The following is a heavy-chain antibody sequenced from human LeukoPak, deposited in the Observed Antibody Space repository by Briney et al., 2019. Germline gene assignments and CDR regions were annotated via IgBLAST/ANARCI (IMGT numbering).Heavy chain of an antibody. CDR1: GFTFSSYW. CDR2: IKQDGSEK. D-gene: IGHD3-3*01. J-gene: IGHJ6*02. V-gene: IGHV3-7*01. Sequence: PGGSLRLSCAASGFTFSSYWMSWVRQAPGKGLEWVAHIKQDGSEKYYVDSVKGRFTISRDNAKNSLYLQMNSLRAEDTAVYYCARDLGDYDFWSGYTYYYGMDVWGQGTTVTVSS. CDR3: ARDLGDYDFWSGYTYYYGMDV.